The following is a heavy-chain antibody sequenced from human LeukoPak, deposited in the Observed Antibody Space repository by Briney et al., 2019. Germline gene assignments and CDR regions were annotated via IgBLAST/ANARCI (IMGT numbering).Heavy chain of an antibody. J-gene: IGHJ4*02. CDR2: IYHSGST. D-gene: IGHD2-21*02. Sequence: SETLSLTCTVSGYSISSAYYWGWIRQPPGKGLEWIGSIYHSGSTYYNPSLKSRVTISVDTSKNQFSLKLSSVTAADTAVYYCARGGVTTTLIDYWGQGTLVTVSS. V-gene: IGHV4-38-2*02. CDR1: GYSISSAYY. CDR3: ARGGVTTTLIDY.